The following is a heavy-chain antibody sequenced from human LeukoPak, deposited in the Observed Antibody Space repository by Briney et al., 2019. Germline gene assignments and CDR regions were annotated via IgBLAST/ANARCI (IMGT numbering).Heavy chain of an antibody. CDR2: ISSSSSYI. V-gene: IGHV3-21*01. D-gene: IGHD6-13*01. Sequence: AGNLRLSCAASGFTFSSYSRNWVRPAPGKELKWVSSISSSSSYIYYADSVKGRFTISTDNAKNSLYLQMNRLRAEGTAVYYCARDRPLTYSSSQWYMDVWGKGTTVTVSS. J-gene: IGHJ6*03. CDR3: ARDRPLTYSSSQWYMDV. CDR1: GFTFSSYS.